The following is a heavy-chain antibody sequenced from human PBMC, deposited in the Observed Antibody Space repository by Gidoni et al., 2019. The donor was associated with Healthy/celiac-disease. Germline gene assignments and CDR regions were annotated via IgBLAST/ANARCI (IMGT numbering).Heavy chain of an antibody. D-gene: IGHD3-10*01. CDR1: GCRFSSYT. V-gene: IGHV1-69*02. CDR2: IIPILSIE. CDR3: AIKGDLVRGVIITDRDY. J-gene: IGHJ4*02. Sequence: QVQLLQSGAEVEETGSWVTVSCTASGCRFSSYTISWVLQAPGQGLEWMGRIIPILSIESYAQKCQGRVTITADKSTSTAYMGLSSLRSEDTAVYDSAIKGDLVRGVIITDRDYWGEGTRVTVSP.